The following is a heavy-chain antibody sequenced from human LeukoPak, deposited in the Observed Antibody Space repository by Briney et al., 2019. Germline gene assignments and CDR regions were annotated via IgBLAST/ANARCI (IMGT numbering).Heavy chain of an antibody. J-gene: IGHJ4*02. V-gene: IGHV4-59*08. CDR1: GVSFSSYD. CDR3: ARHFAYSSSTYFDY. CDR2: IYYTGST. Sequence: SETLCLTCSASGVSFSSYDWSWIRQPPGKGLQWIGYIYYTGSTNYNPYLNTRFRKFDDKSMNLFSLRLCSVTVADTAVYYCARHFAYSSSTYFDYWGQGSLVTVSS. D-gene: IGHD6-6*01.